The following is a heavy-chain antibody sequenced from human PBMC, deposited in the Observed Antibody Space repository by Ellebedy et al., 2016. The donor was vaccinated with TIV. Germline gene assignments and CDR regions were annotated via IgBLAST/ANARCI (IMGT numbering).Heavy chain of an antibody. CDR1: GYTFTSYY. CDR3: AREGDLGADY. J-gene: IGHJ4*02. D-gene: IGHD3-16*01. CDR2: INPSGGST. Sequence: ASVKVSCKASGYTFTSYYIHWVRQAPGQGLEWMGIINPSGGSTSYAGKFQGRISMTRDTSTSPVNMELRSLRSEDTAMYFCAREGDLGADYWGQGTLVTVSS. V-gene: IGHV1-46*01.